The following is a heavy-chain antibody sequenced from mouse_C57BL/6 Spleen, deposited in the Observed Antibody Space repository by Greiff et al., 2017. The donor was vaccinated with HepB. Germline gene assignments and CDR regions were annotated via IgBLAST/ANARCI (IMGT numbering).Heavy chain of an antibody. CDR3: ARAPKYYFDY. CDR2: IHPNSGST. J-gene: IGHJ2*01. Sequence: VQLQQSGAELVKPGASVKLSCKASGYTFTSYWMHWVKQRPGQGLEWIGMIHPNSGSTNYNEKFKSKATLTVDKSSSTAYMQLSSLTSEDSAVYYCARAPKYYFDYWGQGTTLTVSS. CDR1: GYTFTSYW. V-gene: IGHV1-64*01.